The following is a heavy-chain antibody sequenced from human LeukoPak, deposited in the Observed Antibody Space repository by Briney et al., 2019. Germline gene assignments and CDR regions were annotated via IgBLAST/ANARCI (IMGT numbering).Heavy chain of an antibody. J-gene: IGHJ3*02. V-gene: IGHV4-59*12. D-gene: IGHD3-22*01. CDR3: ARDTGGYYDSSGYPDAFDI. CDR2: IYYSGST. CDR1: GGSISSYY. Sequence: SVTLSLTCTVSGGSISSYYWSWIRQPPGKGLEWIGSIYYSGSTYYNPSLKSRVTISVDTSKNQFSLKLSSVTAADTAVYYCARDTGGYYDSSGYPDAFDIWGQGTMVTVSS.